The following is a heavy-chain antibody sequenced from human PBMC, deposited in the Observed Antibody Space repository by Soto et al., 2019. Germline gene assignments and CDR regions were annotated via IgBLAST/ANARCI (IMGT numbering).Heavy chain of an antibody. J-gene: IGHJ4*02. Sequence: QVQLVQSGAEVKKPGASVKVSCKASGYTFTSYYMHWVRQAPGQGLEWMGIINPSGGSTSYARKCPGSXXMXRXXSTSRAYMALSRLRYEDTAVYYCARDGPYGHEADYWGQGTLVTVSS. CDR1: GYTFTSYY. V-gene: IGHV1-46*01. D-gene: IGHD4-17*01. CDR3: ARDGPYGHEADY. CDR2: INPSGGST.